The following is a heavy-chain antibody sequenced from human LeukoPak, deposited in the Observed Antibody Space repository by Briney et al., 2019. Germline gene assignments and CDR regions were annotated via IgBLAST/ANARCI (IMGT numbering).Heavy chain of an antibody. V-gene: IGHV3-33*01. CDR1: GFTFSSYG. CDR3: ARAARSPGYSGYDRGFDY. Sequence: GRSLRLSCAASGFTFSSYGMHWVRQAPGKGLAWVAVICYDGSNKYYADSVKGRFTISRDNSKNTLYLQMNSLRAEDTAVYYCARAARSPGYSGYDRGFDYWGQGTLVTVSS. CDR2: ICYDGSNK. J-gene: IGHJ4*02. D-gene: IGHD5-12*01.